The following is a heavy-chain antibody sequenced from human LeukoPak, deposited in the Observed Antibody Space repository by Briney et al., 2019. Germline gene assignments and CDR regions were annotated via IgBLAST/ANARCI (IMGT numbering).Heavy chain of an antibody. CDR1: GYSFTSYW. D-gene: IGHD2-2*01. CDR2: IYPGDSDT. V-gene: IGHV5-51*01. J-gene: IGHJ4*02. CDR3: ARRKYCSSTSCYSAYYFDY. Sequence: GESLKISCKGSGYSFTSYWIGWVRQMPGKGLEWMGVIYPGDSDTRYSPSFQGQVTISADKSISTAYLQWSSLKASDTAMYYCARRKYCSSTSCYSAYYFDYWGQGTLVTVSS.